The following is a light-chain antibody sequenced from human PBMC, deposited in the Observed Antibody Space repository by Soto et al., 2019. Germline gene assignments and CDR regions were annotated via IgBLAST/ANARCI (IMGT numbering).Light chain of an antibody. CDR3: LQRRYWPPVII. CDR2: DAS. J-gene: IGKJ5*01. CDR1: QSFSSY. V-gene: IGKV3-11*01. Sequence: EIVLTQSPATLSLSPGERATLSCRASQSFSSYLAWYQQKPGQAPRLLIYDASKRATGIPARFCGRGSGTDFTFAISSLEPHDIVVYCCLQRRYWPPVIILGHGRRLEIK.